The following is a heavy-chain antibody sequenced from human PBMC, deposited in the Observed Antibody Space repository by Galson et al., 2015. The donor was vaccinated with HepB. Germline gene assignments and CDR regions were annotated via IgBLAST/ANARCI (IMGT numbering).Heavy chain of an antibody. CDR2: INPDGSRT. Sequence: SLRLSCAASGFTFSRSWMHWVRQSPGKGLVWVSRINPDGSRTSYADSVKGRVTISRDNDRNTLHLQLDSPTDEDTALYFCVSTDWGAPYFWSQGTLVTVSS. D-gene: IGHD2/OR15-2a*01. V-gene: IGHV3-74*01. CDR1: GFTFSRSW. J-gene: IGHJ4*02. CDR3: VSTDWGAPYF.